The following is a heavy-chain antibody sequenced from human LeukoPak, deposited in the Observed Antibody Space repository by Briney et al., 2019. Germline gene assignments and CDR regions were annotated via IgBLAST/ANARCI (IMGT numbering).Heavy chain of an antibody. V-gene: IGHV1-2*02. J-gene: IGHJ5*02. D-gene: IGHD2-2*01. CDR2: INPNGGGT. CDR1: GYTFTGYY. Sequence: RASVKVSCKASGYTFTGYYMHWVRQAPGQGLEWMGWINPNGGGTNYAQKFQGRVTMTRDTSISTAYMELSRLRSDDTAVYYCARTPLYCSSTSCYYSWFDPWGQGTLVTVSS. CDR3: ARTPLYCSSTSCYYSWFDP.